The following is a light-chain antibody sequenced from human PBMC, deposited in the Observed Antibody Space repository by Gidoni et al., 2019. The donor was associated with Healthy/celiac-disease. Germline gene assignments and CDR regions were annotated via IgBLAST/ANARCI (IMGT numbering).Light chain of an antibody. CDR2: DAS. V-gene: IGKV3-11*01. Sequence: EIVLTQSPATLSLSPGERATLSCRASQSVSSYLAWYQQKPGQALRLLIYDASNRATGIPARFSGSGSGTDFTLTISSLEPEDFAVYYCQQRSNWPITFGPGTKVDIK. CDR1: QSVSSY. CDR3: QQRSNWPIT. J-gene: IGKJ3*01.